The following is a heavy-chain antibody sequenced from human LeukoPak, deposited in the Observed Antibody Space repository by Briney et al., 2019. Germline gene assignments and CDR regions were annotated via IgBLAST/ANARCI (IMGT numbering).Heavy chain of an antibody. J-gene: IGHJ4*02. CDR1: GYTFTGYY. CDR3: AREDTQGPYYDSSGSQDGPLDY. V-gene: IGHV1-2*02. D-gene: IGHD3-22*01. CDR2: INPNSGGT. Sequence: ASVKVSCKASGYTFTGYYMHWVRQAPGQGLEWMGWINPNSGGTNYAQKFQGRVTMTRDTSISTAYMELSRLRSDDTAVYYCAREDTQGPYYDSSGSQDGPLDYWGQGTLVTVSS.